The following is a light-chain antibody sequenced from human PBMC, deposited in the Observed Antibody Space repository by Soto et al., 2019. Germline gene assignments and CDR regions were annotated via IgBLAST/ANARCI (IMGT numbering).Light chain of an antibody. J-gene: IGKJ5*01. Sequence: DIQMTQSPSSLSASVGDRVNITCRASQSITRYLNWYQQKPGKAPNLLIHTASTLHSGVPSRFSGSGSGTEFTLTISSLQPEDFATYYCQQRHSYPITFGQGARLEIK. V-gene: IGKV1-39*01. CDR2: TAS. CDR1: QSITRY. CDR3: QQRHSYPIT.